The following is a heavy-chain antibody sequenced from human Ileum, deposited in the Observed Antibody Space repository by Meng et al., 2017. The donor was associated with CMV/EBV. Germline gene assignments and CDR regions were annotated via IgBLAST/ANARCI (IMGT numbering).Heavy chain of an antibody. CDR2: ISAHNGNT. V-gene: IGHV1-18*01. D-gene: IGHD2-8*01. Sequence: ASVLVSCKASGYTFTSDGIIWVRQPPGRGREWMGWISAHNGNTNYAQKLQGRVTMTTDTSTNTAYMELRSLSSDDTAVYYCARGFCTNSVCAGVVWGQETLVTVSS. J-gene: IGHJ4*02. CDR1: GYTFTSDG. CDR3: ARGFCTNSVCAGVV.